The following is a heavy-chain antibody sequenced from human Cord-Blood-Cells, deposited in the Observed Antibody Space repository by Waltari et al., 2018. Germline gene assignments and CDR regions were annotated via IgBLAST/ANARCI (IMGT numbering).Heavy chain of an antibody. Sequence: EVQLVESGGGLVKPGGSLRFSCAASGFTFSNAWMSWVRQAPGKGLEWVGRIKSKTDGGTTDYAAPVKGRFTISRDDSKNTLYLQMNSLKTEDTAVYYCTTYFSSGSYYFDYWGQGTLVTVSS. V-gene: IGHV3-15*01. D-gene: IGHD1-26*01. CDR3: TTYFSSGSYYFDY. J-gene: IGHJ4*02. CDR2: IKSKTDGGTT. CDR1: GFTFSNAW.